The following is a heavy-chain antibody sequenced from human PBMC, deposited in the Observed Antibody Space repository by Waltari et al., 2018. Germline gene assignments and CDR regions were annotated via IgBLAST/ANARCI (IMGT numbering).Heavy chain of an antibody. V-gene: IGHV1-2*02. CDR3: ARDPGPIVGAPDY. CDR1: GYTFTGYH. Sequence: QVQLVQSGAEVKKPGAPVKVSCQASGYTFTGYHLHWLRQAPGQGLEWMGWINPNNGDTNYAQNFLGRVTMTRDTSINTAYMVLTGLRSDDTAVFYCARDPGPIVGAPDYWGQGTLVTVSS. J-gene: IGHJ4*02. D-gene: IGHD1-26*01. CDR2: INPNNGDT.